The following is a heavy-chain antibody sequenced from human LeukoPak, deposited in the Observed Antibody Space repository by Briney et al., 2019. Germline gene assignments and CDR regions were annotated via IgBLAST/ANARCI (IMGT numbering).Heavy chain of an antibody. J-gene: IGHJ4*02. CDR1: GGAITNYY. CDR3: AREKPDYGDGILD. CDR2: IYYSGST. Sequence: SETLSLTCGVSGGAITNYYWNWIRQPPGKGLEWIGYIYYSGSTNYNPSLKSRVTISVDTSKNQFSLKLSSVTAADTAVYYCAREKPDYGDGILDWGQGTLVTVSS. V-gene: IGHV4-59*01. D-gene: IGHD4-17*01.